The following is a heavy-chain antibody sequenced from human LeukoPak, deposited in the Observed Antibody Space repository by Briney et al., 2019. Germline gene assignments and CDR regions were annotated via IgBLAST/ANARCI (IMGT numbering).Heavy chain of an antibody. CDR3: ARDRGAYCGNDCFNYYFDY. Sequence: GGSLRLSCAASGFIFTNYAMPWVRQAPGKGLEYVSAISNNGDSTYYADSVKGRFTISRDNSKNALYLHMGSLRAEDMAVYYCARDRGAYCGNDCFNYYFDYWGQGTLVAVSS. J-gene: IGHJ4*02. CDR2: ISNNGDST. V-gene: IGHV3-64*02. D-gene: IGHD2-21*02. CDR1: GFIFTNYA.